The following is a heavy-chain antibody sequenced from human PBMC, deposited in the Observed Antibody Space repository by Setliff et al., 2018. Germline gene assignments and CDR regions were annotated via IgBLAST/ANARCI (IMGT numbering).Heavy chain of an antibody. CDR3: ARTCSGSGCYAGLES. V-gene: IGHV3-53*05. D-gene: IGHD2-15*01. CDR2: IYSDGNT. CDR1: GFTVSSNY. Sequence: QPGGSLRLSCAASGFTVSSNYMNWVRQAPGKGLEWVSVIYSDGNTYYADSVKGRFTISRDNSKNTLYLQMNSLRPEDTAVYYCARTCSGSGCYAGLESWGQGTPVTVSS. J-gene: IGHJ4*02.